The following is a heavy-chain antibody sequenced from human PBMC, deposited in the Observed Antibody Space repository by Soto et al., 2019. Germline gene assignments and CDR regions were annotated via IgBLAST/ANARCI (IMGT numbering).Heavy chain of an antibody. CDR2: ISWNSGNI. J-gene: IGHJ4*02. V-gene: IGHV3-9*01. D-gene: IGHD1-26*01. CDR3: AKGRWDYFDY. CDR1: GFTFSNFA. Sequence: GGSLRLSCTASGFTFSNFAMTWVRQPPGKGLEWVSGISWNSGNIGYADSVKGRFTISGDNAKNSLYLQMNSLRGEDTALYYCAKGRWDYFDYWGQGTLVTVSS.